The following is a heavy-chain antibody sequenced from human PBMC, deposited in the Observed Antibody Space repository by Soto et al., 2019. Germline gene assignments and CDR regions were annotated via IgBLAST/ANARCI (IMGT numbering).Heavy chain of an antibody. CDR1: GYTFTDYG. V-gene: IGHV1-18*04. CDR2: ISPYTGNT. D-gene: IGHD3-10*01. J-gene: IGHJ5*02. CDR3: GRDLRVAHYGSGSGFNP. Sequence: QVQLVQSGPEVKKPGASVKVSCKASGYTFTDYGISWLRQAPGQGPEWMGWISPYTGNTKYSQKFQGRVTLTTDTPTSTAYMELRSLKSDATAFYSCGRDLRVAHYGSGSGFNPWAQGTLVSVSS.